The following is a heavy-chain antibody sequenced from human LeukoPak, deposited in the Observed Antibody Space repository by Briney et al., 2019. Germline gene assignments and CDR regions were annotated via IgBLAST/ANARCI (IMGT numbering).Heavy chain of an antibody. D-gene: IGHD3-22*01. CDR3: ARPVSTYYYDSSGYYYYYYYGMDV. J-gene: IGHJ6*02. V-gene: IGHV1-18*01. Sequence: ASVKVSCKASGYTFTSYGISWVRQAPGQGLEWMGWISADNGNTNYAQKLQGRVTMTTDTSTSTAYMELRSLRSDDTAVYYCARPVSTYYYDSSGYYYYYYYGMDVWGQGTTVTVSS. CDR2: ISADNGNT. CDR1: GYTFTSYG.